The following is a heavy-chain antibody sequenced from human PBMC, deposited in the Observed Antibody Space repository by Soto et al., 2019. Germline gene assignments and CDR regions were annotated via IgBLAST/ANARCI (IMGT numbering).Heavy chain of an antibody. V-gene: IGHV3-23*01. CDR1: GFTFSNFA. J-gene: IGHJ4*02. Sequence: EVQLLESGGGLEQPGGSLRLSCTASGFTFSNFAMSWVRQPPGKGLEWVSGISGGGDTTYYADSVKGRFTISRDNSKNTLDLQTPSLRAEDTALYYCAKDPVTGYFDFWGQGTLVTVSS. D-gene: IGHD2-21*02. CDR2: ISGGGDTT. CDR3: AKDPVTGYFDF.